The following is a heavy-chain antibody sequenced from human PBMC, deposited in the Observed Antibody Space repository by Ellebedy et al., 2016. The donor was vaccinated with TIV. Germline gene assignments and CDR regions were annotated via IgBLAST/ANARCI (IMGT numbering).Heavy chain of an antibody. CDR2: INHDGSRI. J-gene: IGHJ4*02. V-gene: IGHV3-7*01. D-gene: IGHD1-14*01. Sequence: PGGSLRLSCAASGFTFSSYWMSWVRQVPGEGLEWVANINHDGSRIYYVDSVKVRFTISRDNAKNSLYLQMNSLRAEDTALYYCARGPDVYNAGRHDHWGQGTLVTVSS. CDR1: GFTFSSYW. CDR3: ARGPDVYNAGRHDH.